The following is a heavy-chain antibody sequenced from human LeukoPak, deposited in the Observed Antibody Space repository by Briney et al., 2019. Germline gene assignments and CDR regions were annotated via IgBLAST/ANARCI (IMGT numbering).Heavy chain of an antibody. V-gene: IGHV3-23*01. CDR1: GFTFSSYA. CDR3: AKGVYCGGDCYSEFDI. Sequence: PGGSLRLSCAASGFTFSSYAMSWVRQAPEKGVEWVSAISGSGGSTYYADSVKGRFTISRDNAKNSLYLQMNSLRAEDTALYYCAKGVYCGGDCYSEFDIWGQGTMVTVSS. J-gene: IGHJ3*02. D-gene: IGHD2-21*02. CDR2: ISGSGGST.